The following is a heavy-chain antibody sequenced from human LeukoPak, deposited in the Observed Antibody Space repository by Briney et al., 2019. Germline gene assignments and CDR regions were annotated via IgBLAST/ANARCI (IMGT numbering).Heavy chain of an antibody. CDR2: INHSGST. D-gene: IGHD3-10*01. J-gene: IGHJ4*02. CDR1: GGSFSGYY. Sequence: PSETLSLTCAVYGGSFSGYYWSWIRQPPGKGLEWIGEINHSGSTNYNPSLKSRVTISVDTSKNQFSLKLSSVTAADTAVYYRARGTGVRKSIDYWGQGTLVTVSS. CDR3: ARGTGVRKSIDY. V-gene: IGHV4-34*01.